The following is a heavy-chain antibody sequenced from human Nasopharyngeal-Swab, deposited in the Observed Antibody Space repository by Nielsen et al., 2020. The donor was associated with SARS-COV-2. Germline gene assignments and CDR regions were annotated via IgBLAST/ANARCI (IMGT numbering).Heavy chain of an antibody. CDR2: IIPILGIA. CDR1: GGTFSSYA. CDR3: ARDPCYGSADMYSPDY. V-gene: IGHV1-69*04. J-gene: IGHJ4*02. Sequence: SVKVSCKASGGTFSSYAISWVRQAPGQGLEWMGRIIPILGIANYAQKFQGRVTIAADKSTSTAYMELSSLRSEDTAVYYCARDPCYGSADMYSPDYWGQGTLVTVSS. D-gene: IGHD3-10*01.